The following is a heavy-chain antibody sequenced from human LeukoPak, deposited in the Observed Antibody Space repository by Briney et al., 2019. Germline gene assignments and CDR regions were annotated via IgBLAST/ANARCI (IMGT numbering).Heavy chain of an antibody. D-gene: IGHD6-6*01. CDR2: TRHDEANS. CDR3: AKEYTPSSPLGELDS. Sequence: SGGSLRLSCAVSGFNLNSYAMHWVRQAPGKGLEWVAVTRHDEANSFYADSVQGRFTISRDTSKKLLYLQMNSLRVEDTAVYYCAKEYTPSSPLGELDSWGQGTLVTVSS. J-gene: IGHJ4*02. V-gene: IGHV3-30*02. CDR1: GFNLNSYA.